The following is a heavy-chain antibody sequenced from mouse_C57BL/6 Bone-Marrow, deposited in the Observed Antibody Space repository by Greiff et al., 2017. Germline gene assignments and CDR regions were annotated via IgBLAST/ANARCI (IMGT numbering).Heavy chain of an antibody. Sequence: QVQLQQPGAELVKPGASVKLSCKASGYTFTSYWMHWVKQRPGQGLEWIGMIHPNSGSTNYNEKFTSKATLTVDKSSSTAYMQLSSLTSEDSAVYYCARWGYLLLPWGQGTTLTVSS. J-gene: IGHJ2*01. CDR3: ARWGYLLLP. D-gene: IGHD1-1*01. V-gene: IGHV1-64*01. CDR1: GYTFTSYW. CDR2: IHPNSGST.